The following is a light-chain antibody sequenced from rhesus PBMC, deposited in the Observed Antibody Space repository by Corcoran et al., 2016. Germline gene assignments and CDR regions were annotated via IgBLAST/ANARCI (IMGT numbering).Light chain of an antibody. CDR2: KAS. Sequence: DIQMTQSPSSLSASVGDTVTITCRASQSISNWLDWYQQKPGKAPKLLIYKASSLQSGVPARVSGSGSWTDFTLTISSLQPEDFATYYCLQYSSSPRTFGQGTKVEIK. CDR1: QSISNW. V-gene: IGKV1-22*01. J-gene: IGKJ1*01. CDR3: LQYSSSPRT.